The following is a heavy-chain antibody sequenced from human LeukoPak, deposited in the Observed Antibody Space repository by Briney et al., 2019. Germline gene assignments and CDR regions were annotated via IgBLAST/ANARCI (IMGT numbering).Heavy chain of an antibody. J-gene: IGHJ4*02. CDR2: IYSGGST. CDR1: GFTVSSNH. V-gene: IGHV3-53*01. Sequence: AGGSLRLSCAASGFTVSSNHMSWVRQAPGKGLEGVSVIYSGGSTDYADSVKRRFPISRDNSKNTLYLQMNSLRAEDTAVYHCARGPAGYNWGQGTLVTVSS. CDR3: ARGPAGYN. D-gene: IGHD1-1*01.